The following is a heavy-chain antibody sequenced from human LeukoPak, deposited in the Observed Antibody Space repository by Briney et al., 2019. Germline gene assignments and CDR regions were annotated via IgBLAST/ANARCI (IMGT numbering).Heavy chain of an antibody. Sequence: SETLSLTCTVSGYSISSGYYWGWIRQPPGKGLEWIGSLHYSGSTYYSPSLNSRVTMSVDTSKNQVSLKLSSVTAADTAVYYCARGGYDSRGYYHFDHWGQGTLVTVSS. CDR1: GYSISSGYY. V-gene: IGHV4-38-2*02. CDR3: ARGGYDSRGYYHFDH. CDR2: LHYSGST. J-gene: IGHJ4*02. D-gene: IGHD3-22*01.